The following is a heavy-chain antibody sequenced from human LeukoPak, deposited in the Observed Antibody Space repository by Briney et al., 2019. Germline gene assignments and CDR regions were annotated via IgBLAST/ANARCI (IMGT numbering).Heavy chain of an antibody. V-gene: IGHV4-4*07. CDR3: ARDYPAEGAFDI. J-gene: IGHJ3*02. CDR1: GGSFSGYY. Sequence: PSETLSLTCAVYGGSFSGYYWSWIRQPAGKGLEWIGRIYTSGSTNYNPSFKSRVTMSVDTSKNQFSLKLSSVTAADTAVYYCARDYPAEGAFDIWGQGTMVTVSS. CDR2: IYTSGST.